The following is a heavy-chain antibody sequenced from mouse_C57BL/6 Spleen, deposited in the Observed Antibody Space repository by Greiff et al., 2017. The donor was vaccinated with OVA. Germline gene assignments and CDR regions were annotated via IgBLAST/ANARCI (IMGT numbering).Heavy chain of an antibody. CDR3: TRPPLENYYGSSYASWYFDV. Sequence: EVKVEESGGGLVQPGGSMKLSCAASGFTFSDAWMDWVRQSPEKGLEWVAEIRNKANNHATYYAESVKGRFTISRDDSKSSVYLQMNSLRAEDTGIYYCTRPPLENYYGSSYASWYFDVWGTGTTVTVSS. J-gene: IGHJ1*03. CDR1: GFTFSDAW. CDR2: IRNKANNHAT. D-gene: IGHD1-1*01. V-gene: IGHV6-6*01.